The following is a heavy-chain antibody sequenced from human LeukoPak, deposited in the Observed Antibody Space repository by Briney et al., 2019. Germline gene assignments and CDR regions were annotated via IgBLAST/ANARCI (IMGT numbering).Heavy chain of an antibody. Sequence: SETLSLTCAVYGDSFSGYYWSWVRQPPGKGLEWVGEINHGGSTNYNPSLKSRVTMSVEKSKNQFSLKLSSVTAADTAVYYCASGPSTYYYFAVDVWGPGTTVTVSS. CDR3: ASGPSTYYYFAVDV. V-gene: IGHV4-34*01. CDR1: GDSFSGYY. J-gene: IGHJ6*02. CDR2: INHGGST.